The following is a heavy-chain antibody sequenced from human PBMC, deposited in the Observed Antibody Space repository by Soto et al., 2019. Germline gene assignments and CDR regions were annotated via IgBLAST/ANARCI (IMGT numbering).Heavy chain of an antibody. CDR3: ARDRAYYFGEPNQADYYYYGMDV. CDR1: RYTFTGYY. J-gene: IGHJ6*02. V-gene: IGHV1-2*02. CDR2: INPETGGT. Sequence: ASVKVSCKASRYTFTGYYVHWVREAPGQGLEWMGSINPETGGTSYAQKFQGRFTLSRDRSINTAYLYLQMNSLRAEDTAVYYCARDRAYYFGEPNQADYYYYGMDVWGQGTTVTVSS. D-gene: IGHD3-10*01.